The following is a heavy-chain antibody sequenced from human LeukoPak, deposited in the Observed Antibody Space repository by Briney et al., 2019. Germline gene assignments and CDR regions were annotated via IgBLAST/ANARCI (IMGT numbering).Heavy chain of an antibody. D-gene: IGHD3-22*01. J-gene: IGHJ4*02. V-gene: IGHV4-59*08. CDR1: GGSISSYY. Sequence: PSALLSLTCTVSGGSISSYYWSWIRQPPGKGLEWIGSIYYSWSTDSIPSLKSRVTISVDTSKNQFSLTLSSVTAADTAVYYCARTDYDSSGYYYVLDYWGQGTLVTVSS. CDR3: ARTDYDSSGYYYVLDY. CDR2: IYYSWST.